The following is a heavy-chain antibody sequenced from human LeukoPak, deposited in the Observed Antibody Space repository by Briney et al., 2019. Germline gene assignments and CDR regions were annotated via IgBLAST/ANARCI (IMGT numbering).Heavy chain of an antibody. CDR3: AKDFAYTSSWFSGRLGFDN. CDR1: GFISSRYE. D-gene: IGHD2-2*01. J-gene: IGHJ4*02. Sequence: GGSLRLSCVVSGFISSRYEMHWVRQAPGKGLEWVSYTARSGGDIHYAPSVRGRFTISRDNAKNSLYLQMNSLRAEDTAWYYCAKDFAYTSSWFSGRLGFDNWGQGTLVTVSS. CDR2: TARSGGDI. V-gene: IGHV3-48*03.